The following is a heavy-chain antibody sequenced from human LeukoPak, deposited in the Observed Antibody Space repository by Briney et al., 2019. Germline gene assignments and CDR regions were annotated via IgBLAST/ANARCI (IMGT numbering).Heavy chain of an antibody. D-gene: IGHD1-1*01. J-gene: IGHJ4*02. CDR3: AKVQLDRRPTLGVDY. V-gene: IGHV3-11*05. CDR2: ISSSSSYT. Sequence: PGGSLRLSCAASGFTFSDYYMSWIRQAPGKGLEWVSYISSSSSYTNYADSVKGRFTISRDNAKNSLYLQMNSLRDEDTAVYFCAKVQLDRRPTLGVDYWGQGTLLTVSS. CDR1: GFTFSDYY.